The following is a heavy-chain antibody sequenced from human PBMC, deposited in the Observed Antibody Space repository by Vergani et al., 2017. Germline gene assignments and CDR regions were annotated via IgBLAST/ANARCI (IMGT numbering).Heavy chain of an antibody. D-gene: IGHD3-3*01. CDR3: ARGGGGRYYEFWSGYYTADY. V-gene: IGHV4-59*01. CDR1: GGSISSYY. Sequence: QVQLQESGPGLVKPSETLSLTCTVSGGSISSYYWSWIRQPPGKGLEWIGYIYYSGSTNYNPSLKSRVHISVDTSKHQFSLKLSSVTAADTAVYYGARGGGGRYYEFWSGYYTADYWGQGTLVTVSS. CDR2: IYYSGST. J-gene: IGHJ4*02.